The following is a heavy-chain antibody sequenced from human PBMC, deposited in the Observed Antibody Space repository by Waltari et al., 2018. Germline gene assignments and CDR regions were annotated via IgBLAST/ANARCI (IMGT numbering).Heavy chain of an antibody. CDR3: VKGGWLDD. V-gene: IGHV3-23*03. Sequence: EVQLLESGGGLIEPGGSLRLSCVASGFSFSTYEMSWVRQAPGKGLGGGSVFDKGDYPHYADSVKGRFTSSRDNSKNTLFLERNSLRVEDTAKYYCVKGGWLDDWGQGTLVTVSS. J-gene: IGHJ5*02. CDR1: GFSFSTYE. CDR2: FDKGDYP.